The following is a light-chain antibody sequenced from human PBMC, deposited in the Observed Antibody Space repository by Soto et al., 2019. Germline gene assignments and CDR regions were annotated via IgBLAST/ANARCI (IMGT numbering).Light chain of an antibody. CDR3: QQYNTYPWT. CDR1: QSISVW. J-gene: IGKJ1*01. CDR2: KAS. V-gene: IGKV1-5*03. Sequence: DIQMTQSPSTLSASVGDRVTITCRASQSISVWLAWYQQKPGKTPNLLIYKASSLESGVPSRFSGSGSGTDFTLTISSLQPDDYTTYYCQQYNTYPWTFGQGTKVEIK.